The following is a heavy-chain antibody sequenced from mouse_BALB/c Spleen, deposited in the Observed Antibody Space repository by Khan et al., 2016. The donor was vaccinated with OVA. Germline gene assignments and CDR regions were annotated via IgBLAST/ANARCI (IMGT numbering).Heavy chain of an antibody. Sequence: QIQLVQSGPELKKPGEMVKISCKASGYTFTNYGMNWVKQAPGKGLKWMGWINTYTGEKTYTDDFKGRFACSLETSATTAYLQINSLKNEDTATYLCVKGDDYDGTYWGQGTLVTVST. J-gene: IGHJ3*01. CDR1: GYTFTNYG. CDR2: INTYTGEK. D-gene: IGHD2-4*01. CDR3: VKGDDYDGTY. V-gene: IGHV9-3-1*01.